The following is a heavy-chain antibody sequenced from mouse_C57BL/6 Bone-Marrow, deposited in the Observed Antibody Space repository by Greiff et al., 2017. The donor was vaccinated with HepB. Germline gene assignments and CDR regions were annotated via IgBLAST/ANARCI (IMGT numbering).Heavy chain of an antibody. V-gene: IGHV1-72*01. Sequence: QVQLQHPGAELVKPGASVKLSCKASGYTFTSYWMHWVKQRPGRGLEWIGRIDPNSGGTKYNEKFKSKATLTVDKPSSTAYMQLSSLTSEDSAVYYCARGNDGYYPYWYFDVWGTGTTVTVSS. CDR1: GYTFTSYW. J-gene: IGHJ1*03. CDR2: IDPNSGGT. CDR3: ARGNDGYYPYWYFDV. D-gene: IGHD2-3*01.